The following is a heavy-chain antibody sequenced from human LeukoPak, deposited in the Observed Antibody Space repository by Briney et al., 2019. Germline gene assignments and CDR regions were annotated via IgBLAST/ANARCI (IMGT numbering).Heavy chain of an antibody. CDR1: GCTLSSYA. D-gene: IGHD2/OR15-2a*01. J-gene: IGHJ4*02. V-gene: IGHV3-23*01. CDR2: IGGSGGST. Sequence: GGSLRLSCAVSGCTLSSYAMSWVRQAPGKGLEWVSGIGGSGGSTYYADSVKGRFTISRDHSKNTLSLQMNSLRAEDTAVYYCAKDGRSTTPGYWGQGTLVTVSS. CDR3: AKDGRSTTPGY.